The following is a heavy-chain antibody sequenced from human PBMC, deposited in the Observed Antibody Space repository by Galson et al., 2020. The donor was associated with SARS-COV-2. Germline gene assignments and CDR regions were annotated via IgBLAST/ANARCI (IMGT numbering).Heavy chain of an antibody. V-gene: IGHV1-2*02. J-gene: IGHJ4*02. Sequence: ASVKVSCKASGYTFTGYYMHWVRQAPGQGLEWMGWINPNSGGTNYAQKFQGRVTMTRDTSISTAYMELSRLRSDDTAVYYCARVRVATIWADNFDYWGQGTLVTVSS. CDR2: INPNSGGT. CDR3: ARVRVATIWADNFDY. D-gene: IGHD5-12*01. CDR1: GYTFTGYY.